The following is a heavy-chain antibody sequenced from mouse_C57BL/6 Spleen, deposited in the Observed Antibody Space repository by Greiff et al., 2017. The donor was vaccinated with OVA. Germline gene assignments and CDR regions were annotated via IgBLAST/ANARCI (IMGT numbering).Heavy chain of an antibody. J-gene: IGHJ2*01. CDR2: IDPSDSYT. CDR1: GYTFTSYW. D-gene: IGHD1-1*01. V-gene: IGHV1-69*01. CDR3: ARSPVVDPYFDD. Sequence: QVQLQQPGAELVMPGASVKLSCKASGYTFTSYWMHWVKQRPGQGLEWIGEIDPSDSYTNYNQKFKGKSTLTVDKSSSTAYMQLSSLTSEDSAVYYCARSPVVDPYFDDWGQGTTLTVSS.